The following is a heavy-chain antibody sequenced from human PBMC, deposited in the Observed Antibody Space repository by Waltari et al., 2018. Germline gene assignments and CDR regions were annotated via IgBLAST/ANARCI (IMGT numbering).Heavy chain of an antibody. CDR3: ARAVGDYYYYYGMDV. CDR1: GYTFTSYG. V-gene: IGHV1-18*01. CDR2: ISAYNGNT. J-gene: IGHJ6*02. Sequence: QVQLVQSGAEVKKPRASVKVSCKASGYTFTSYGISWVRQAPGQGLEWMGWISAYNGNTNYAQKLQGRVTMTTDTSTSTAYMELRSLRSDDTAVYYCARAVGDYYYYYGMDVWGQGTTVTVSS. D-gene: IGHD2-21*02.